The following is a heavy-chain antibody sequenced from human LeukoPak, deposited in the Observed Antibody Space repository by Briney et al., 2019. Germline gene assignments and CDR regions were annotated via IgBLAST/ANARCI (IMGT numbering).Heavy chain of an antibody. CDR1: GFTVSSNF. J-gene: IGHJ3*02. Sequence: PGGSLRLSCAASGFTVSSNFMSWVRQAPGKGLEWVSVIYSGGSTYYADSVKGRFTISRDNSKNTLYLQLNSLRAEDTAAYYCATNCGGDCYGAFDIWGQGTMVTVSS. CDR2: IYSGGST. D-gene: IGHD2-21*02. V-gene: IGHV3-66*01. CDR3: ATNCGGDCYGAFDI.